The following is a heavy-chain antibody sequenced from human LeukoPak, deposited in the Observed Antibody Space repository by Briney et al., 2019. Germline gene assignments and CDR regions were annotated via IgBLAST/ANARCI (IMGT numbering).Heavy chain of an antibody. D-gene: IGHD3-10*01. CDR2: IASKTDGXAX. V-gene: IGHV3-15*07. Sequence: GGSLRLSCSASGLTVSNARMNWVRQAPGERLDWVGRIASKTDGXAXNYAAPVKGRFTISRDDSKNTLNLQMTSMKTEDTAVYYCTTGIRGDWGQGTLVTVSS. J-gene: IGHJ4*02. CDR3: TTGIRGD. CDR1: GLTVSNAR.